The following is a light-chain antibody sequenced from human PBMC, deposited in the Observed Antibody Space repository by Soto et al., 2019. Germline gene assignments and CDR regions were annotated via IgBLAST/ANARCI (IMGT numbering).Light chain of an antibody. J-gene: IGKJ2*01. Sequence: EIVLTQSPATLSLSPGERATLSCRASQSVSSYLAWYQQKPGQAPRLLIYDASNMATGIPARFSGSRSGTDFTLTISSLEPEDFAIYYGQQRSNWPRTFGQGTKLEIK. CDR2: DAS. CDR1: QSVSSY. V-gene: IGKV3-11*01. CDR3: QQRSNWPRT.